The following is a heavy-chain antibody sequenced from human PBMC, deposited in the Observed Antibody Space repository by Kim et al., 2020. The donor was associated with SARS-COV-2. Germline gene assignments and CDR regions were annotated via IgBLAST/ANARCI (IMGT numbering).Heavy chain of an antibody. CDR3: ARDHSPGNSSTHDY. J-gene: IGHJ4*02. Sequence: ASVKVSCKASGYSLTRFALNWVRQAPGQGLEWMGWINTFSGNPAYAQGFTGRFVFSLDTSVNTAYLNIDSLQTTDTAVYYCARDHSPGNSSTHDYWGKGTLVTVSS. D-gene: IGHD6-13*01. CDR1: GYSLTRFA. CDR2: INTFSGNP. V-gene: IGHV7-4-1*01.